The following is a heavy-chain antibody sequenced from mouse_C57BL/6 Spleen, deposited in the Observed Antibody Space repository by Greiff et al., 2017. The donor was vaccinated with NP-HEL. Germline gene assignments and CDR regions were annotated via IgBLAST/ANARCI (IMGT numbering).Heavy chain of an antibody. CDR1: GFTFSDYY. CDR3: ARVYDYDVRAWFAY. Sequence: EVQLQQSGGGLVQPGGSLKLSCAASGFTFSDYYMYWVRQTPEKRLEWVAYISNGGGSTYYPDTVKGRFTISRDNAKNTLYLQMSRLKSEDTAMYYCARVYDYDVRAWFAYWGQGTLVTVSA. V-gene: IGHV5-12*01. J-gene: IGHJ3*01. CDR2: ISNGGGST. D-gene: IGHD2-4*01.